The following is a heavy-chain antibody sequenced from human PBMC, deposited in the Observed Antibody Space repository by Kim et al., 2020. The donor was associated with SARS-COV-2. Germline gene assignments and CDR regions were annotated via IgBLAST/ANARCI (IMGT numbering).Heavy chain of an antibody. CDR3: ARDLGGYDLFHDY. J-gene: IGHJ4*02. Sequence: GGSLRLSCAASGFTFSSYGMHWFRQAPGKGLEWVAVISYDGSNKYYADSVKGRFTISRDNSKNTLYLQMNSLRAEDTAVYYCARDLGGYDLFHDYWGQGTLVTVSS. CDR1: GFTFSSYG. CDR2: ISYDGSNK. V-gene: IGHV3-33*05. D-gene: IGHD5-12*01.